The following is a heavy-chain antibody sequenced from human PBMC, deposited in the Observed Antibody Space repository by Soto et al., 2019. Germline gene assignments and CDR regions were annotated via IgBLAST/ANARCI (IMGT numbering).Heavy chain of an antibody. V-gene: IGHV1-69*13. Sequence: SVKVSCKASGGTFSSYRFSWVRQARGQGLEWLGGIVPIYRTADYAQKFQGRVTITADESTRTVYMELSSLNSQDTALYYCARDSGAKLSSSWGQGTLVTVSS. CDR3: ARDSGAKLSSS. D-gene: IGHD6-13*01. CDR1: GGTFSSYR. CDR2: IVPIYRTA. J-gene: IGHJ4*02.